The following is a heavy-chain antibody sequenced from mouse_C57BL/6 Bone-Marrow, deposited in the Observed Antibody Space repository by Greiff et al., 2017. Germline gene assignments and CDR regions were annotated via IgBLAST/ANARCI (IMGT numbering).Heavy chain of an antibody. D-gene: IGHD1-1*01. CDR1: GFNIKDDY. CDR2: IDPENGDT. J-gene: IGHJ1*03. V-gene: IGHV14-4*01. Sequence: EVQLQQSGAELVRPGASVKLSCTASGFNIKDDYMHWVKQRPEQGLEWIGWIDPENGDTEYASKFQGKATITADTSSNTAYLQRSSLPSEDTAFYYGTTDYCSLYWYFDVWGTGTTVTVSS. CDR3: TTDYCSLYWYFDV.